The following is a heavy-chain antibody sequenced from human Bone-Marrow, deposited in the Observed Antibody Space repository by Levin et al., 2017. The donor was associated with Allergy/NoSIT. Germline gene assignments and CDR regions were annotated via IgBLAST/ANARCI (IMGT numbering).Heavy chain of an antibody. CDR3: ARSQGVRGSRKGKPNWFDP. Sequence: SETLSLTCAVYGGSFSGYYWSWIRQPPGKGLEWIGEINHSGSTNYNPSLKSRVTISVDTSKNQFSLKLSSVTAADTAVYYCARSQGVRGSRKGKPNWFDPWGQGTLVTVSS. V-gene: IGHV4-34*01. D-gene: IGHD3-16*01. CDR2: INHSGST. CDR1: GGSFSGYY. J-gene: IGHJ5*02.